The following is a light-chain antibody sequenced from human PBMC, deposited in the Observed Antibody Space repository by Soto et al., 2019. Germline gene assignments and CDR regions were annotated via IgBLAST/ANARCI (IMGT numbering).Light chain of an antibody. Sequence: AIRMTQSPSSFSASTGDRITIACRASQGISTYLAWYQQKPGKVPKLLIYAESTLQSGVPSRFSGSGSATDFTLTLSRLQSEDFATYYCRQLYSYPQTFGQGTKVEIK. CDR3: RQLYSYPQT. V-gene: IGKV1-8*01. CDR2: AES. J-gene: IGKJ1*01. CDR1: QGISTY.